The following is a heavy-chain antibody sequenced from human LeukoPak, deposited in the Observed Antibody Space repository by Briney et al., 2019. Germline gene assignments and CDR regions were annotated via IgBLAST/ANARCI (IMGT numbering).Heavy chain of an antibody. CDR2: ISASGDST. J-gene: IGHJ4*02. CDR3: AREGSYFDY. CDR1: EFTFSAYA. V-gene: IGHV3-23*01. Sequence: GGSLRLSCEASEFTFSAYAMSWVRQAPGKGLEWVSGISASGDSTYYADSVKGRFTISRDNAKNSLYLQMNSLRAEDTAVYYCAREGSYFDYWGQGTLVTVSS. D-gene: IGHD2-15*01.